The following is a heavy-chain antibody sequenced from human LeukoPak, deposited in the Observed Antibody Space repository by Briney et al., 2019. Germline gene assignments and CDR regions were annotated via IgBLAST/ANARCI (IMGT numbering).Heavy chain of an antibody. CDR2: ISWNSGSI. CDR1: GFTFDDYA. D-gene: IGHD6-13*01. Sequence: PGGSLRLSCAASGFTFDDYAMHWVRQAPGKGLEWVSGISWNSGSIGYADSVKGRFTISRDNAKNSLYLQMNSLRAEDTALYYCAKDTTYSSSWTFGYWGQGTLVTVSS. J-gene: IGHJ4*02. V-gene: IGHV3-9*01. CDR3: AKDTTYSSSWTFGY.